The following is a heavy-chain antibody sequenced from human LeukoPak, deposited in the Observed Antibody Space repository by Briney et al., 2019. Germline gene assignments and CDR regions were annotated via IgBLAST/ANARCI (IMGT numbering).Heavy chain of an antibody. D-gene: IGHD2-2*01. CDR3: ARDSCSSTSCYRDDAFDI. V-gene: IGHV4-59*10. CDR2: IYHGGST. J-gene: IGHJ3*02. Sequence: PSETLSLTCAVYGGSFSSYYWSWIRQPPGKGLEWIGGIYHGGSTNYNPSLKSRVTISVDTSKNQFSLKLSSVTAADTAVYYCARDSCSSTSCYRDDAFDIWGQGTMVTVSS. CDR1: GGSFSSYY.